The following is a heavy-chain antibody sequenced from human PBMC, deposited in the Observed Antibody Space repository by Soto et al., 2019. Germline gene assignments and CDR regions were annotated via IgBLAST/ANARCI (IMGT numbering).Heavy chain of an antibody. V-gene: IGHV4-31*03. J-gene: IGHJ4*02. CDR3: ARVGEIIGDY. D-gene: IGHD3-10*01. CDR1: GGSISTRGYY. Sequence: SETLSLTCTVSGGSISTRGYYWSWIRQHPGKGLEWIGYIYYSGSTYYNPSLKSRVTLSVDTSKNQFSLELISVTAADTAVYYCARVGEIIGDYWGQGTLVTSPQ. CDR2: IYYSGST.